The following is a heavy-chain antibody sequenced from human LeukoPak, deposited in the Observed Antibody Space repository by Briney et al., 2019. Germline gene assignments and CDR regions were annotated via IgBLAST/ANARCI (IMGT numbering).Heavy chain of an antibody. D-gene: IGHD6-19*01. J-gene: IGHJ4*02. CDR3: AKDARRTNGWYFFDY. CDR2: ISDSGSIT. CDR1: GFAFSSQA. Sequence: GGSLRLSCAASGFAFSSQAMGWVRKAPGKGLEWVSVISDSGSITYYADSVKGRFTISRDNSKNTLFLQMNRLRAEDTAVYYCAKDARRTNGWYFFDYWGQGTLVTVSS. V-gene: IGHV3-23*01.